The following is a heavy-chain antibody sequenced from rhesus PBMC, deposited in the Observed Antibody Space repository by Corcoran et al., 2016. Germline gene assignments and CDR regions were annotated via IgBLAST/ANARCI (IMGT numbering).Heavy chain of an antibody. CDR1: DGPISSSTW. CDR2: ISGRSGSN. CDR3: ASADYGSSGDRFDV. D-gene: IGHD4-29*01. J-gene: IGHJ5-1*01. V-gene: IGHV4-65*02. Sequence: QVQLQESGPGLVTPSATLSPTCAVPDGPISSSTWWRWFRQPPWTGLEWIGYISGRSGSNYYNPSLKSRVTISKDTSNNQFSLKLSSVTAADTAVYYCASADYGSSGDRFDVWGPGVLVTVSS.